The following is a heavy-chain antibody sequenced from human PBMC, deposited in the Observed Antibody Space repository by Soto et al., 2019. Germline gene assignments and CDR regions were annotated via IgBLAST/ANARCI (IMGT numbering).Heavy chain of an antibody. D-gene: IGHD5-18*01. V-gene: IGHV1-8*01. CDR1: GYTFTSYD. CDR3: ARGRGYSYGLDYYYGMDV. Sequence: QVQLVQSGAEVKKPGASVKVSCKASGYTFTSYDINWVRQATGQGLEWMGWMNPNSGNTGYAQKFQGRVTMTRNTSISTAYMELGSMRSKDTAVYYCARGRGYSYGLDYYYGMDVWGQGTTVTVSS. J-gene: IGHJ6*02. CDR2: MNPNSGNT.